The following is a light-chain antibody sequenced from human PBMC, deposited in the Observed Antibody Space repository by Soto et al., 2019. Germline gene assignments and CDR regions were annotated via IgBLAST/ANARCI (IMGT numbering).Light chain of an antibody. V-gene: IGKV1-39*01. Sequence: DIQMTQSPSSLSASVGDRVTITFRASQSISNYLNWYQQKPGKAPKLLIYAASSLQGDVPSRFSGSGSGTDFTFTNSSLQPYEFATYYCQQSYSTPLSFGPGTKVDIK. J-gene: IGKJ3*01. CDR2: AAS. CDR1: QSISNY. CDR3: QQSYSTPLS.